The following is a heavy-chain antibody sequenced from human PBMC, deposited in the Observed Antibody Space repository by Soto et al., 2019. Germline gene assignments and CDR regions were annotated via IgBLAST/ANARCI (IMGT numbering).Heavy chain of an antibody. Sequence: QVHLVQSGAEVKKPGSSVKVSCKAPGGTFSNHAINWVRQAPGQGLEWMGRIIPIFTTTNYAQKFQGRVTMTADETTITAYLELSSLKHDDTAVYYCVREVAAYGALREDVFDIWGQGTLVTVSS. V-gene: IGHV1-69*12. CDR1: GGTFSNHA. D-gene: IGHD6-6*01. CDR2: IIPIFTTT. J-gene: IGHJ3*02. CDR3: VREVAAYGALREDVFDI.